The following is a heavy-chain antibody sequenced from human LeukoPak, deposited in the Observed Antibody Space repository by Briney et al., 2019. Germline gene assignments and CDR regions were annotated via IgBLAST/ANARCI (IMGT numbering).Heavy chain of an antibody. J-gene: IGHJ4*02. CDR3: ARVSRGSYDLDY. CDR1: GFTFSSYE. CDR2: ISSSGTTV. D-gene: IGHD1-26*01. Sequence: GGSLRLSCAASGFTFSSYEMNWVRQAPGKGLEWVSYISSSGTTVHYAESVKGRVTISRDNAKGSLYLQMNSLRVEDTAVYYCARVSRGSYDLDYWGQGTLVTVSS. V-gene: IGHV3-48*03.